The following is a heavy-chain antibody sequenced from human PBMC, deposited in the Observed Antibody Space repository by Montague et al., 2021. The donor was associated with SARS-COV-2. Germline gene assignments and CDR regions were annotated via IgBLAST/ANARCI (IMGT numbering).Heavy chain of an antibody. CDR2: VCHLRIA. D-gene: IGHD2-2*01. CDR1: RRSVVGYH. CDR3: ARFAYRLLFIASYYGMDV. Sequence: SETLSLTCAVYRRSVVGYHRRRSGQHPAELQSPLSVVCHLRIANNNPSLKSRVTISIDTSKNQFSLKLSSVTAADTAVYYCARFAYRLLFIASYYGMDVWGQGTTVTVSS. V-gene: IGHV4-34*01. J-gene: IGHJ6*02.